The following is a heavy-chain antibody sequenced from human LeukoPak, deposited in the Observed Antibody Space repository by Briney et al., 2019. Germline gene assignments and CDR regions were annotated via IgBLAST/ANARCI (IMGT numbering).Heavy chain of an antibody. J-gene: IGHJ6*02. V-gene: IGHV3-74*01. CDR2: INSDGTTT. Sequence: GGSLRLSCAASGFTFSSYWMHWVRQAPGKGLVWVSRINSDGTTTTYADSVKGRFTISRDNAKNSLYLQMSNLRAEDTAVYFCARGGGLDVWGQGATVTVSS. D-gene: IGHD3-16*01. CDR1: GFTFSSYW. CDR3: ARGGGLDV.